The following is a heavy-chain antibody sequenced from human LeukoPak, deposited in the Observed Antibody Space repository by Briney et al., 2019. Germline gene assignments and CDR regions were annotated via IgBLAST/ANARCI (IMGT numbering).Heavy chain of an antibody. D-gene: IGHD2-2*01. V-gene: IGHV1-18*01. J-gene: IGHJ3*02. CDR2: ISAYNGNT. CDR3: ARASGGGFGYCSSTSCYFDI. CDR1: GYTFTSYG. Sequence: ASVKVSCMASGYTFTSYGISWVRQAPGQGLEWMGWISAYNGNTNYEQKLQGRVTMTTDTSTSTAYMELRSLRSDDTAVYYCARASGGGFGYCSSTSCYFDIWGQGTMVTVSS.